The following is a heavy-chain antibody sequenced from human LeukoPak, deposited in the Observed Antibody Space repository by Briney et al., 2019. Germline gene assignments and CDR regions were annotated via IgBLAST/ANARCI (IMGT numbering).Heavy chain of an antibody. CDR1: GFTVGSNY. V-gene: IGHV3-66*02. CDR2: IYSGGST. J-gene: IGHJ4*02. CDR3: ARAPYYDFWSSYFPPRY. Sequence: GGSLRLSCAASGFTVGSNYMSWVRQAPGKGLEWVSVIYSGGSTYYADSVKGRFTISRDNSKNTLYLQMNSLRAEDTAVYYCARAPYYDFWSSYFPPRYWGQGTLVTVSS. D-gene: IGHD3-3*01.